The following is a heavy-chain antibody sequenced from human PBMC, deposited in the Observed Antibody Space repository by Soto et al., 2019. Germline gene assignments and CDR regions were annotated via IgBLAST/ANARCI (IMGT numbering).Heavy chain of an antibody. Sequence: GGSLRLSCAASGFTFSSYAMSWVRQAPGKGLEWVSAISGSGGSTYYADSVKGRFTISRDNSKNTLYLQMNSLRAEDTAVYYCAKEPLGYSNYYYYYYMDVWGKGTTVTVSS. D-gene: IGHD4-4*01. V-gene: IGHV3-23*01. CDR2: ISGSGGST. CDR3: AKEPLGYSNYYYYYYMDV. J-gene: IGHJ6*03. CDR1: GFTFSSYA.